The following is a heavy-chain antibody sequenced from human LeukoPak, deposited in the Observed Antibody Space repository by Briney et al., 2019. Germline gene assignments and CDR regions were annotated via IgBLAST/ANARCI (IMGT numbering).Heavy chain of an antibody. J-gene: IGHJ4*02. Sequence: SETLSLTCAVYGGSFSGYYWSWIRQPPGKGLEWIGEINHSGSTNYNPSLKSRVTISVDTSKNQFSLKLSSVTAADTAVYYCARQRITGTTGGFDYWGQGTLVTASS. CDR2: INHSGST. V-gene: IGHV4-34*01. CDR1: GGSFSGYY. CDR3: ARQRITGTTGGFDY. D-gene: IGHD1-7*01.